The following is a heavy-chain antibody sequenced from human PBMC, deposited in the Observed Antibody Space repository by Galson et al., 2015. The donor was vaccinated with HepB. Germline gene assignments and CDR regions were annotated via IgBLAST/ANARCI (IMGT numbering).Heavy chain of an antibody. J-gene: IGHJ6*02. CDR2: IIPIFGTA. CDR3: ARSLTHTLASYYYGMDA. D-gene: IGHD2-21*01. V-gene: IGHV1-69*13. Sequence: SVKVSCKASGGTFSSYAISWVRQAPGQGLEWMGGIIPIFGTANYAQKFQGRVTITADESTSTAYMELSSLRSEDTAVYYCARSLTHTLASYYYGMDAWGQGTTVTVSS. CDR1: GGTFSSYA.